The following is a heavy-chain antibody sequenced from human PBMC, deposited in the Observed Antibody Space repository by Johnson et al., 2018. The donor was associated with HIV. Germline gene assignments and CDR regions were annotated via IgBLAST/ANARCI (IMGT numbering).Heavy chain of an antibody. CDR1: GFTFSSYW. Sequence: VQLVESGGGLVQPGGSLRLSCAASGFTFSSYWMHWVRQAPGKGLVWVSRINSDGSSTSYADSVKGRFTISRDNAKNTLYLQMNSLRAEDTAVYYCAKERGGDILFDIWGQGTMVTVSS. J-gene: IGHJ3*02. D-gene: IGHD5-12*01. CDR2: INSDGSST. CDR3: AKERGGDILFDI. V-gene: IGHV3-74*01.